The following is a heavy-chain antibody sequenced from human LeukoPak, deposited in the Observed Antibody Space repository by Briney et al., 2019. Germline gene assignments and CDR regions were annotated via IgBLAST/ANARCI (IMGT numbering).Heavy chain of an antibody. J-gene: IGHJ4*02. CDR1: GGSFSGYY. Sequence: SETLSLTCAVYGGSFSGYYWNWIRQPPGKGLEWIGEINQSGSTKYSPSLKSRVTISVDTSKNQFSLQLNSVTPEDTAVYYCARNLEYRSTWNFLDYWGQGTLVTVSS. CDR3: ARNLEYRSTWNFLDY. V-gene: IGHV4-34*01. CDR2: INQSGST. D-gene: IGHD6-13*01.